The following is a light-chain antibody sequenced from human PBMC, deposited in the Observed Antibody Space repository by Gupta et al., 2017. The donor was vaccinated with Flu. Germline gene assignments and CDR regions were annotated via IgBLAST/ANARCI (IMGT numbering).Light chain of an antibody. CDR2: SNS. CDR3: AAWDDSLKGV. CDR1: SSNIGRNS. J-gene: IGLJ1*01. Sequence: QSVLTQPPSVSGTPGQRVTIFCVGSSSNIGRNSASWYQQLPGTAPKLLIYSNSQRPSGVPDRFSGSKSCTSASLAISGLQSEDEGDYYCAAWDDSLKGVFGTGTRVIVL. V-gene: IGLV1-44*01.